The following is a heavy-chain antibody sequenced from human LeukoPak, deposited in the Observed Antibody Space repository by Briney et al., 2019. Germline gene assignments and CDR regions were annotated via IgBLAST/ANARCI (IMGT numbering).Heavy chain of an antibody. D-gene: IGHD6-19*01. V-gene: IGHV3-23*01. J-gene: IGHJ4*02. Sequence: GGSLRLSCAASGFTFNSYVMAWVRQAPGRGLDWVSSIGSSGGTSYPDSVKGRFTISRDNSKNTLYLQMNSLRAEDTAIHYCAKVASGADYWGQGTLVTVSS. CDR2: IGSSGGT. CDR1: GFTFNSYV. CDR3: AKVASGADY.